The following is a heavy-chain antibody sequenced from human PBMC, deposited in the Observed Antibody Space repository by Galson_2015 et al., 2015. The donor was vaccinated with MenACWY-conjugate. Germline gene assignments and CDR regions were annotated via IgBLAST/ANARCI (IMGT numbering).Heavy chain of an antibody. CDR3: ARDNSAGPDLFDY. CDR2: INNDGSDT. D-gene: IGHD4-23*01. Sequence: SLRLSCAASGFTFSSYWMHWVRQAPGKGLLWVSRINNDGSDTSYADSVKDRFTISRDNAKNTLYLQMNSLRAEDTAVYYCARDNSAGPDLFDYWGQGTLVTVSS. CDR1: GFTFSSYW. V-gene: IGHV3-74*01. J-gene: IGHJ4*02.